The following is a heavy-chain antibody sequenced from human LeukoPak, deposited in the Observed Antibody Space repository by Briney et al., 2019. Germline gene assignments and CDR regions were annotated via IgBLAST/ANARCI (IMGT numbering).Heavy chain of an antibody. CDR3: ATVPFYDFWSGYFPYFDY. V-gene: IGHV3-23*01. Sequence: GGSLRLSCTASGFAFSSYAMSWVRQAPGKGLEWVSAISGRGDSTYYADSVKGRFTISRDNSKSTLYLQMNSLRAEDTAVYYCATVPFYDFWSGYFPYFDYWGQGTLVTVSS. J-gene: IGHJ4*02. CDR1: GFAFSSYA. CDR2: ISGRGDST. D-gene: IGHD3-3*01.